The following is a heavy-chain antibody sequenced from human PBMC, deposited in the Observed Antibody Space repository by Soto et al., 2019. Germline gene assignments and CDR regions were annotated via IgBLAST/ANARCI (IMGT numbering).Heavy chain of an antibody. CDR2: LYNAGST. J-gene: IGHJ4*01. V-gene: IGHV4-59*01. D-gene: IGHD2-15*01. CDR1: GGSISRYY. Sequence: SETLSLTCTVSGGSISRYYWSWIRQPPGKGLEWIGYLYNAGSTIYNPSLKSRVTISVDTSKNQFSLKLTSVTAADTAVYYCARGYCSGATCYPNYFDYWGQGTLVTVSS. CDR3: ARGYCSGATCYPNYFDY.